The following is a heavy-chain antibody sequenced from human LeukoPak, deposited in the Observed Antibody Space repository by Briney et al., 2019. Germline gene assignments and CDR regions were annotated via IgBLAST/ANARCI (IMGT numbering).Heavy chain of an antibody. CDR3: ARVYDYYYDSSGYYDY. CDR1: GGSISSSSYY. Sequence: NPSETLSLTCTVSGGSISSSSYYWGWIRQPPGKGLEWIGSIYYSGSTYYNPSLKSRVTISVDTSKNQFSLKLSSVTAADTAVYYCARVYDYYYDSSGYYDYWGQGTLVTVSS. D-gene: IGHD3-22*01. V-gene: IGHV4-39*07. J-gene: IGHJ4*02. CDR2: IYYSGST.